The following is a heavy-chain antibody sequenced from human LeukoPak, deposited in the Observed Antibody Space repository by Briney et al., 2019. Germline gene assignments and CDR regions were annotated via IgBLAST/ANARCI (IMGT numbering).Heavy chain of an antibody. CDR2: ISGSGRST. CDR3: AKAHDYYDSSGYYFFPDY. J-gene: IGHJ4*02. CDR1: AFTFSNFA. Sequence: GESLRLSCAASAFTFSNFAMTWVRQAPGRGLEWVSGISGSGRSTYYADSVKGRFTISRDNSKNTLFLQMNSLRAEDTAVYYCAKAHDYYDSSGYYFFPDYWGQGTLVTVSS. D-gene: IGHD3-22*01. V-gene: IGHV3-23*01.